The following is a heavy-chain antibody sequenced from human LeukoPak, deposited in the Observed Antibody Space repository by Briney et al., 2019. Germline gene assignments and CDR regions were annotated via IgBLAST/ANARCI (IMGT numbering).Heavy chain of an antibody. Sequence: ASVKVSCKASGYTFTGYYMHWVRQAPGQGLEWMGWINPNSGGTNYAQKFQGRVTMTRDTSISTAYMELSRLRSDDTAVYYCARGLKSEYDILMGMDVWGQGTTVTVSS. CDR1: GYTFTGYY. D-gene: IGHD3-9*01. CDR3: ARGLKSEYDILMGMDV. CDR2: INPNSGGT. V-gene: IGHV1-2*02. J-gene: IGHJ6*02.